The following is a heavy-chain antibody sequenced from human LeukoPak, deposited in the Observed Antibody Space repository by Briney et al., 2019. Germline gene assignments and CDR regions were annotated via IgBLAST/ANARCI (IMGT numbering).Heavy chain of an antibody. J-gene: IGHJ4*02. CDR3: AKDSFTLEMATTAFDY. Sequence: GGSLRLSCAASGFTFSSYGMHWVRQAPGKGLEWVAVISSDGSNKYYADSVKGRFTISRDNSKNTLYLQMNSLRAEDTAVYYCAKDSFTLEMATTAFDYWGQGTLVTVSS. CDR1: GFTFSSYG. V-gene: IGHV3-30*18. D-gene: IGHD5-24*01. CDR2: ISSDGSNK.